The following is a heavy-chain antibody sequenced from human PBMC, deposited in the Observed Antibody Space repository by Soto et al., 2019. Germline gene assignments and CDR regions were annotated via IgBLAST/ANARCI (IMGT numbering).Heavy chain of an antibody. CDR2: IIPLHNTS. J-gene: IGHJ6*02. V-gene: IGHV1-69*06. CDR3: ASWSAWNPLYFHGMEV. D-gene: IGHD1-1*01. CDR1: GGAFTNYS. Sequence: QVHLLQSGAEVKKPGSSLKVSCKVSGGAFTNYSLNWVRHSPGQGLEWLGGIIPLHNTSNYSEKFVGRLSVTADISSSTVYMHLSGLTSGDTATYYCASWSAWNPLYFHGMEVWGQGTTVTVSS.